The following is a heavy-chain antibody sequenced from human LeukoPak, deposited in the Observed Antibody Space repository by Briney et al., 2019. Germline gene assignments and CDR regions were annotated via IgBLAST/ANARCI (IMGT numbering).Heavy chain of an antibody. CDR1: RFTFSSYW. J-gene: IGHJ5*02. CDR3: AKDTWPAAMVWFDP. CDR2: ISGSGGST. D-gene: IGHD2-2*01. V-gene: IGHV3-23*01. Sequence: QAGGSLRLSCAASRFTFSSYWMNWARQAPGKGLEWVSAISGSGGSTYYADSVKGRFTISRDNSKNTLYLQMNSLRAEDTAVYYCAKDTWPAAMVWFDPWGQGTLVTVSS.